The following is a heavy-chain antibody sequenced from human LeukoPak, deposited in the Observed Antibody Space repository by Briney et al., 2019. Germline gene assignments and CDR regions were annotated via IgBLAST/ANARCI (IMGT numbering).Heavy chain of an antibody. CDR1: GYTFTSYY. V-gene: IGHV1-46*01. J-gene: IGHJ4*02. Sequence: ASVNVSCKASGYTFTSYYMHWVRQAPGQGLEWMGIINPSGGSTSYAQKFQGRVTMTRDTSTSTVYMELSSLRSEDTAVYYCASFTPYGDGVDYWGQGTLVTVSS. CDR2: INPSGGST. D-gene: IGHD4-17*01. CDR3: ASFTPYGDGVDY.